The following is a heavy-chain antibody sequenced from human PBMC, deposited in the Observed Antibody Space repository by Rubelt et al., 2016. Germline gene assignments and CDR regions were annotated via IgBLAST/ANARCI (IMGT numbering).Heavy chain of an antibody. CDR1: GGSHSSSSYY. CDR2: IHHGVNP. J-gene: IGHJ4*02. CDR3: ARDRPGGGVNIDY. Sequence: QLQLQESGPGLVKPSETLSLTCAVSGGSHSSSSYYWGWIRQSPGRGLEWTGSIHHGVNPYYNPSITRRVPISVDKPNNKFSLRLSSVTAADTAVYYGARDRPGGGVNIDYWGQGTLVTVSS. D-gene: IGHD2-15*01. V-gene: IGHV4-39*02.